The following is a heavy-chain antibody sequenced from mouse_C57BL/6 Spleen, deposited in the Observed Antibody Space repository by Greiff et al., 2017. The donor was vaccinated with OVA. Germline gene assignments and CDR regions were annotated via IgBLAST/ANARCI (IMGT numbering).Heavy chain of an antibody. CDR3: ARRGLGSNYGSFAY. CDR1: GYTFTSYW. V-gene: IGHV1-55*01. D-gene: IGHD2-5*01. J-gene: IGHJ3*01. Sequence: QVQLQQPGAELVKPGASVKMSCKASGYTFTSYWITWVKQRPGQGLEWIGDIYPGSGSTNYNEKFKSKATLTVDTSSSTAYMQLSSLTSEDSAVYYCARRGLGSNYGSFAYWGQGTLVTVSA. CDR2: IYPGSGST.